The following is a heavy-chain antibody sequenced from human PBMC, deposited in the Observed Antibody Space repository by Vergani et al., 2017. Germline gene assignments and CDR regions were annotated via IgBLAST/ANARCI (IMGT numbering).Heavy chain of an antibody. Sequence: QVQLQQWGAGLLKPSETLSLTCAVYGGSFSGYYWSWIRQPPGKGLEWIGEINHSGSTNYNPSLKSRVTISVDTSKNQFSLKLSSVTAADTAVYYCARDHSSSWYFWFDPWGQGTLVTVSS. V-gene: IGHV4-34*01. CDR1: GGSFSGYY. CDR2: INHSGST. J-gene: IGHJ5*02. CDR3: ARDHSSSWYFWFDP. D-gene: IGHD6-13*01.